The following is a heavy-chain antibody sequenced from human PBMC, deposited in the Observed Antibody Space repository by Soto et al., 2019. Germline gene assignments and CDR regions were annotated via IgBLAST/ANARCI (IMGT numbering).Heavy chain of an antibody. CDR2: IYWDDDK. CDR3: AHRRTNFGVVEPYDY. Sequence: QITLKESGPTLVKPTQTLTLTCIFSGFSLSTGGLGVGWIGQPPGKALEWLALIYWDDDKRYNPSLKSRLTITKNTSKNQVFLTMTNMDPVDTATYYCAHRRTNFGVVEPYDYWGQGTLVTVSS. J-gene: IGHJ4*02. D-gene: IGHD3-3*01. V-gene: IGHV2-5*02. CDR1: GFSLSTGGLG.